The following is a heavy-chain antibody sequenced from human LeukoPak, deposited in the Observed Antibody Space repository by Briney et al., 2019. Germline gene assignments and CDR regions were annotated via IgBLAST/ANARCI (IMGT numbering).Heavy chain of an antibody. J-gene: IGHJ4*02. CDR1: GFTFSSYA. V-gene: IGHV3-23*01. CDR2: ISGSGGDT. Sequence: GGSLRLSCAASGFTFSSYAMSWVRQAPGKGLEWVSAISGSGGDTYYADSVKGRFTISRDNSKNSLYLQLNSLRAEDTAVYYCAKGFDIVVVPAAKEAWGQGTLVTVSS. CDR3: AKGFDIVVVPAAKEA. D-gene: IGHD2-2*01.